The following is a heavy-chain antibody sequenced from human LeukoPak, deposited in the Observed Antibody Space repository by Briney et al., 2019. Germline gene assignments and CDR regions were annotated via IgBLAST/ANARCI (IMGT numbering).Heavy chain of an antibody. CDR3: ARTYNWNYHDAFDI. CDR1: GGTFSSYA. Sequence: SVKVSCKASGGTFSSYAISWVRQAPGQGLEWMGGIIPIFGTANYAQKFQGRVTITTDESTSTAYMELSSLRSEDTAVYYCARTYNWNYHDAFDIWGQGTMVTVSS. V-gene: IGHV1-69*05. J-gene: IGHJ3*02. D-gene: IGHD1-7*01. CDR2: IIPIFGTA.